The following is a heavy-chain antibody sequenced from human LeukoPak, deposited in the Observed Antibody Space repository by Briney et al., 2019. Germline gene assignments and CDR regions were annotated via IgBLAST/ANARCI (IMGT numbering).Heavy chain of an antibody. CDR2: ISSSSSYI. J-gene: IGHJ4*02. Sequence: GGSLRLSCAASRFTFSSYSMNWVRQAPGKGLEWVSSISSSSSYIYYADSVKGRFTISRDNAKNSLYLHMNSLRAEDTAVYYCARGADYYFDSSGSDYWGQGTLVTVSS. D-gene: IGHD3-22*01. CDR1: RFTFSSYS. CDR3: ARGADYYFDSSGSDY. V-gene: IGHV3-21*01.